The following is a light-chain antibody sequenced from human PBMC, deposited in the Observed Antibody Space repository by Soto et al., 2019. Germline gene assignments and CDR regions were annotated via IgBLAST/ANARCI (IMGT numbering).Light chain of an antibody. CDR1: QSVSSY. J-gene: IGKJ4*01. V-gene: IGKV3-11*01. Sequence: EIVLTQSPATLSLSPGERATLSCRASQSVSSYLAWYQQKPGQAPRLLIYDAFNRATGIPGRFSGSGSGTDFTLTISSLEPEDFAVYYCQHRGNWPLTFGGGTKVEIK. CDR3: QHRGNWPLT. CDR2: DAF.